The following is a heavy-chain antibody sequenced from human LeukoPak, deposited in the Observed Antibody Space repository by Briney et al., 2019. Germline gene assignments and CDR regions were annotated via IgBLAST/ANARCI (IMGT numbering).Heavy chain of an antibody. CDR2: INPNSGGT. D-gene: IGHD3-3*01. J-gene: IGHJ6*03. Sequence: ASVKVSCKPSVYTFTGYYMNWVRQAPGQGLEWMGWINPNSGGTNYAQKFQGRVTMTRDTSISTAYMELSSLRSEDTAVYYCATNRYDFWSATYYYYYYMDVWGKGTTVTVSS. CDR3: ATNRYDFWSATYYYYYYMDV. CDR1: VYTFTGYY. V-gene: IGHV1-2*02.